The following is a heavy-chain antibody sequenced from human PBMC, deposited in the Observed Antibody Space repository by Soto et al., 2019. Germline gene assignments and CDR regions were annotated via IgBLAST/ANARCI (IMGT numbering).Heavy chain of an antibody. CDR1: GFTLSSDA. CDR2: ISGSGGST. CDR3: ARDPPATRHGMDV. V-gene: IGHV3-23*01. Sequence: GGSLRLSYAASGFTLSSDAMSWVRPAPGKGLEWVSAISGSGGSTYYADSVKGRCTISRDNSKNTLYLQMKSLRAEDTAVYYCARDPPATRHGMDVWGQGTTVTVSS. J-gene: IGHJ6*02.